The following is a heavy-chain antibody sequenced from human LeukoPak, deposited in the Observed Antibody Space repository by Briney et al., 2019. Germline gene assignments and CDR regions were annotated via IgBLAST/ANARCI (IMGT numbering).Heavy chain of an antibody. Sequence: PSETLSLTCSISGGSISSSSYYWGWIRQPPGKGLEWIGSFYYTGNTYYNPSLKSRVTISVDTCKNDLSLNLRSVTAADTAVYYCARTAGIAVAGSRQYFDYWGQGMLVTVSS. J-gene: IGHJ4*02. CDR3: ARTAGIAVAGSRQYFDY. CDR2: FYYTGNT. CDR1: GGSISSSSYY. V-gene: IGHV4-39*02. D-gene: IGHD6-19*01.